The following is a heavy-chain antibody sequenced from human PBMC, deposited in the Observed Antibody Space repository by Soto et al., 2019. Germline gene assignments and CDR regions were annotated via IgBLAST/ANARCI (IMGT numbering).Heavy chain of an antibody. CDR1: GFAFSNYA. CDR2: ISVSGTKT. D-gene: IGHD6-13*01. V-gene: IGHV3-23*01. J-gene: IGHJ4*02. Sequence: EVQLLESGGGLVQTGGSLRLSCAATGFAFSNYAMTWVRQAPGKGLEWVSGISVSGTKTYYADPVKGRFTISRDNSKNTLYLQMNSLRAEDTAVYHCAKGENSSWYFFDSWGQGTLVTVSS. CDR3: AKGENSSWYFFDS.